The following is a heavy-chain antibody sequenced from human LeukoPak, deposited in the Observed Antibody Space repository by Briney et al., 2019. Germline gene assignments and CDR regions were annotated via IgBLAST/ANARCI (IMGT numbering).Heavy chain of an antibody. D-gene: IGHD2-2*01. CDR3: ARPRYCSSTSCYWGYYGMDV. Sequence: GSSVKVSCKASGGTFSSYAISWVRQAPGQGLEWMGGSIPIFGTANYAQKFQGRVTITADESTSTAYMELSSLRSEDTAVYYCARPRYCSSTSCYWGYYGMDVWGKGTTVTVSS. J-gene: IGHJ6*04. CDR2: SIPIFGTA. V-gene: IGHV1-69*01. CDR1: GGTFSSYA.